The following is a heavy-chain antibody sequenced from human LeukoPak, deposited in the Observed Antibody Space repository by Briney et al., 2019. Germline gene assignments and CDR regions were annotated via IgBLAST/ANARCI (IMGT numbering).Heavy chain of an antibody. CDR3: ARVPTDGNSAGGIDY. Sequence: ASVKVSCKASGYTFTTYAMDWVRQAPGQGLEWMGWINTNTGNPTYAQGFTGRFVFSLDTSVSTAYLQISSLKAEDTAVYYCARVPTDGNSAGGIDYWGQGTLVTVSS. CDR2: INTNTGNP. D-gene: IGHD4-23*01. J-gene: IGHJ4*02. V-gene: IGHV7-4-1*02. CDR1: GYTFTTYA.